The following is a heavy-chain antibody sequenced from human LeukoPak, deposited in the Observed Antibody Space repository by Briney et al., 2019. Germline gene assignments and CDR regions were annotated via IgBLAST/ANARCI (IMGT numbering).Heavy chain of an antibody. D-gene: IGHD2-21*01. Sequence: GGSLRLSCAASGFTFSNYWMSWVRQAPGKGLEWVANINQDGSEKSYVDSVEGRFTISRENAKKSLYLHVNSLRAEDTAVYYCARDIYGGHDYWGQGTLLTASS. V-gene: IGHV3-7*04. CDR2: INQDGSEK. J-gene: IGHJ4*02. CDR3: ARDIYGGHDY. CDR1: GFTFSNYW.